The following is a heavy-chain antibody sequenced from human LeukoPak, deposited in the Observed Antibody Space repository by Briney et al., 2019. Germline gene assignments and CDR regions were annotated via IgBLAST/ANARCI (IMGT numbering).Heavy chain of an antibody. V-gene: IGHV3-7*01. CDR1: GFTFRSSW. Sequence: GGSLRLSCAASGFTFRSSWMSWVRQAPGKGLEWVANIKEDGSEEYYLDSVKGRFTVSRDNAKNSLYLQMNSLRADDTAVYYCARGANGDYWYYYYYMDVWGKGTTVTVSS. CDR2: IKEDGSEE. J-gene: IGHJ6*03. D-gene: IGHD4-17*01. CDR3: ARGANGDYWYYYYYMDV.